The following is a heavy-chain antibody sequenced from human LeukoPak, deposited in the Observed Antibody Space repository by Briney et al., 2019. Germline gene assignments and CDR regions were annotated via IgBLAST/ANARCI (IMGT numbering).Heavy chain of an antibody. J-gene: IGHJ4*02. D-gene: IGHD5-12*01. CDR2: IYTSGST. CDR3: ARSGSGYLRYYFDY. Sequence: SETLSLTCTVSGGSISSYYWSWIRQPAGKGLEWIGRIYTSGSTNYNPSLKSRVTMSVDTSKNQFSLKLSSVTAADTAVYYCARSGSGYLRYYFDYWGQGTLVTVSS. CDR1: GGSISSYY. V-gene: IGHV4-4*07.